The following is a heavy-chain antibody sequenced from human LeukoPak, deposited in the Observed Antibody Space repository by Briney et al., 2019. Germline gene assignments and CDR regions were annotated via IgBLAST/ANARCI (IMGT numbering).Heavy chain of an antibody. CDR1: GFTFSSYA. V-gene: IGHV3-23*01. Sequence: GGSLRLSCAASGFTFSSYAMSLVRQAPGKGLEWVSAISGSGSSTYYAASVKGRFTISRDNSKNTLYLQMNSLRAEDTAVYYCVKDGVGVVTTSLRWGQGGLVTASS. D-gene: IGHD3-3*01. CDR2: ISGSGSST. CDR3: VKDGVGVVTTSLR. J-gene: IGHJ4*02.